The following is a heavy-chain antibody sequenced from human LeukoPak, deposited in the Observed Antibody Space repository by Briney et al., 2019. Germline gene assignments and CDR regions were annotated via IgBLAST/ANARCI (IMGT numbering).Heavy chain of an antibody. CDR3: ARTLGGNNVDRATGFDL. V-gene: IGHV1-18*01. D-gene: IGHD5-24*01. Sequence: ASVKVSCKASGYNLEILGISRVRQAPRHGREWMGWISAYQGNTNYAQKFEDRVTITKDTSTNTAYMDLRSLTSDDTAVYYCARTLGGNNVDRATGFDLWGRGTLVTVSS. CDR2: ISAYQGNT. CDR1: GYNLEILG. J-gene: IGHJ2*01.